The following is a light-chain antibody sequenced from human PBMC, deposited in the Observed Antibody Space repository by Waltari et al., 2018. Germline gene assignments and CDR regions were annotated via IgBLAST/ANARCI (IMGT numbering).Light chain of an antibody. J-gene: IGLJ3*02. CDR3: AAWDDGLTGVV. V-gene: IGLV1-44*01. Sequence: QSVLTQPPSASGTPGQRVTISCSGSSSNIGTSPVTWYLHVSGTAPKLLMHFNSQRPSGVPDRFSGSKSGTSASLAISGLQSEDEADYYCAAWDDGLTGVVFGGGTKLTVL. CDR1: SSNIGTSP. CDR2: FNS.